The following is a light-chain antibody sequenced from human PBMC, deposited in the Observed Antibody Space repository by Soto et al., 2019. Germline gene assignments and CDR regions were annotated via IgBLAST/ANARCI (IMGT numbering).Light chain of an antibody. J-gene: IGKJ1*01. Sequence: DIQMTQSPSSLSASVGDRATITCQARQDIINYVNWYQQKPGKAPKLLIYTASNLESGVPSRFSGRGSGTDFTLAIDGLQPEDFATDDCQQYHALPLTFGQGTRVEI. CDR2: TAS. CDR1: QDIINY. V-gene: IGKV1-33*01. CDR3: QQYHALPLT.